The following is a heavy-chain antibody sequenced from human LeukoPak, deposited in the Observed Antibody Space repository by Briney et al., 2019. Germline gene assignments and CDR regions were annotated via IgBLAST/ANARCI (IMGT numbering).Heavy chain of an antibody. D-gene: IGHD2-15*01. CDR1: GYTLSELS. CDR3: ATVQSRCTGGSCYIGWLDP. CDR2: FYPEDGET. Sequence: ASVKVSCKVSGYTLSELSMHWVRQAPGKGLEWMGGFYPEDGETMYAQKFQGRVTMTEDTSTDTAYMELNSLRSEDTAVYYCATVQSRCTGGSCYIGWLDPWGQGILVTVSS. V-gene: IGHV1-24*01. J-gene: IGHJ5*02.